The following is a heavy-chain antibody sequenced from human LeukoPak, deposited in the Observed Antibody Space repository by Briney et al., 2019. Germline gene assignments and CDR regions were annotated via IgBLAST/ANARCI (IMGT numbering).Heavy chain of an antibody. Sequence: PGGSLRLSCAASGLTFSSHAMSWVRQAPGKGLEWVSAISGSGENTYYADSVKGRFTISRDNSKDTLYLQMNSLRVEDTAVYYCANNEWHWGQGTLVTVSS. CDR1: GLTFSSHA. D-gene: IGHD2-8*01. V-gene: IGHV3-23*01. CDR3: ANNEWH. CDR2: ISGSGENT. J-gene: IGHJ1*01.